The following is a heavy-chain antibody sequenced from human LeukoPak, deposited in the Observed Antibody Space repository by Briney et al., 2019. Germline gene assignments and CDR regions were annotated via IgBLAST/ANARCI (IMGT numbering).Heavy chain of an antibody. Sequence: SETLSLTSAVSGDSLTNINWWNWVRQPPGKGLEWIAELDHRGNTNYNPSLNSRVTIAADRTKNQFSLQLTSVSAADTAVYYCARGYGPGYWGGGILVTVSA. CDR3: ARGYGPGY. V-gene: IGHV4-4*02. J-gene: IGHJ4*01. CDR1: GDSLTNINW. D-gene: IGHD4-17*01. CDR2: LDHRGNT.